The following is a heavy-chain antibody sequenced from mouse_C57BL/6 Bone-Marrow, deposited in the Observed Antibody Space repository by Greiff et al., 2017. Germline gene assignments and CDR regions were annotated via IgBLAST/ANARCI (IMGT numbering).Heavy chain of an antibody. CDR1: GYTFTTYP. CDR3: ARGGGYDGRSYYFDY. CDR2: FHPYNDDT. J-gene: IGHJ2*01. Sequence: QVQLKESGAELVKPGASVKMSCKASGYTFTTYPIEWMKQNHGKSLEWIGNFHPYNDDTKYNEKFKGKATLTVEKSSSTVYLELSRLTSDDSAVYYLARGGGYDGRSYYFDYWGQGTTLTVSS. D-gene: IGHD2-2*01. V-gene: IGHV1-47*01.